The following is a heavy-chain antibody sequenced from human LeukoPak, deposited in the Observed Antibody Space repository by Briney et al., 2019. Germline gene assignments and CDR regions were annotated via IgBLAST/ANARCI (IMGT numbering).Heavy chain of an antibody. CDR1: GGSFSGYY. CDR3: ARGFYYDFWSGYYQYNWFDP. CDR2: INHSGST. V-gene: IGHV4-34*01. Sequence: SETLSLTCAVYGGSFSGYYWSWIRQPPGKGLEWIGEINHSGSTNYNPSLKSRVTISVDTSKNQFSLKLSSVTAANTAVYYCARGFYYDFWSGYYQYNWFDPWGQGTLVTVSS. D-gene: IGHD3-3*01. J-gene: IGHJ5*02.